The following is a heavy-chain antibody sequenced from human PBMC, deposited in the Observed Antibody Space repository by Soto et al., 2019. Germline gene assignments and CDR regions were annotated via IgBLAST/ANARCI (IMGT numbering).Heavy chain of an antibody. D-gene: IGHD3-10*01. CDR2: IYHSGST. V-gene: IGHV4-4*02. CDR3: ATGGGISPMVRGVIPAYYYYYMDV. J-gene: IGHJ6*03. CDR1: SGSISSSNW. Sequence: TSETLSLTCAVSSGSISSSNWWSWVRQPPGKGLEWIGEIYHSGSTNYNPSLKSRVTISVDKSKNQFSLKLSSVTAADTAVYYCATGGGISPMVRGVIPAYYYYYMDVWGKGTTVTVSS.